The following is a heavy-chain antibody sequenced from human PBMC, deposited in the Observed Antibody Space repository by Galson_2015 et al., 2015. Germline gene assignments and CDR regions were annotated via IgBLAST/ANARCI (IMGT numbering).Heavy chain of an antibody. CDR3: ARGGGGGYYPTYAFDI. V-gene: IGHV3-30-3*01. CDR1: GFTFSSYA. Sequence: SLRLACAASGFTFSSYAMHWVRQAPGKGLEWVAVISYDGSNKYYADSVKGRFTISRDKSTSTAYMELSSLRSEDTAVYYCARGGGGGYYPTYAFDIWGQGTMVTVSS. D-gene: IGHD3-22*01. CDR2: ISYDGSNK. J-gene: IGHJ3*02.